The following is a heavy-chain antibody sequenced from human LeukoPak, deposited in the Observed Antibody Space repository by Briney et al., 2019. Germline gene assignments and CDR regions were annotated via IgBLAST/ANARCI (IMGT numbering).Heavy chain of an antibody. CDR2: IYYSGST. CDR3: ARAEVGGDLDY. D-gene: IGHD3-16*01. CDR1: GGSISDNIYY. Sequence: PSETLSLTCTVSGGSISDNIYYWGWIRQPPGKGPAWIGGIYYSGSTYYNPSLKSRVTISVDASKTQFSLKLSSVTAADTAVYYCARAEVGGDLDYWGQGTLVTVSS. V-gene: IGHV4-39*01. J-gene: IGHJ4*02.